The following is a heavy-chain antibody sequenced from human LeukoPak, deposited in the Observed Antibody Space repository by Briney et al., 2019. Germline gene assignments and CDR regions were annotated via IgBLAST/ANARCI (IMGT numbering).Heavy chain of an antibody. D-gene: IGHD2/OR15-2a*01. CDR3: AGHHTRNTVDF. CDR1: GGSFSSYY. V-gene: IGHV4-59*08. CDR2: ISDIGSI. J-gene: IGHJ4*02. Sequence: SETLSLTCAVYGGSFSSYYWSWIRQPPGKGLEWIAYISDIGSINYNPSLKSRVTISLDTSKNQFSLKLSSVTAADTAVYYCAGHHTRNTVDFWGQGTLVTVSS.